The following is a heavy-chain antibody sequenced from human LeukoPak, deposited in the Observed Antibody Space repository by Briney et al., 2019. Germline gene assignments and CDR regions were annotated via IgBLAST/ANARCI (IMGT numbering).Heavy chain of an antibody. CDR3: ARVRGYCSGGSCYSVY. CDR1: GYTFTSYG. V-gene: IGHV1-18*01. CDR2: ISAYNGNT. D-gene: IGHD2-15*01. J-gene: IGHJ4*02. Sequence: ASVKVSCKASGYTFTSYGISWVRQAPGQGLEWMGWISAYNGNTNYAQKLQGRVTKNTDTSTSTAYMELRSLRSDDTAVYYCARVRGYCSGGSCYSVYWGQGTLVTVSS.